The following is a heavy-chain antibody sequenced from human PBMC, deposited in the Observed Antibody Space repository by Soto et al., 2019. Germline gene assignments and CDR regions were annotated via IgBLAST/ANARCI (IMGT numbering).Heavy chain of an antibody. CDR1: GGSISSYY. V-gene: IGHV4-59*08. CDR3: ARHPYGRGWLDY. Sequence: QVQLQESGPGLVKPSETLSLTCTVSGGSISSYYWSWIRQPPGKGLEWIGYIYYSGSTNNNPSLRIRVSITVDASKNQFPLKLSSVTAADTAVYYCARHPYGRGWLDYWGQGTLVTVSS. CDR2: IYYSGST. J-gene: IGHJ4*02. D-gene: IGHD6-19*01.